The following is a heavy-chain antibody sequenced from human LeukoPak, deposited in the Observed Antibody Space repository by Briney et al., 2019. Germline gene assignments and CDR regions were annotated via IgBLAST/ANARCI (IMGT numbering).Heavy chain of an antibody. Sequence: SETLSLTCTVSGGSSSSSSYYWGWIRQSPGKGLEWIGYIYYSGNTNYNPSLKSRVTISVDTSKNQISLKLTSVTAADTAVYYCARLQATVSIHSYFDYWGQGTLVTVSS. CDR1: GGSSSSSSYY. J-gene: IGHJ4*02. V-gene: IGHV4-61*05. CDR3: ARLQATVSIHSYFDY. CDR2: IYYSGNT. D-gene: IGHD4-17*01.